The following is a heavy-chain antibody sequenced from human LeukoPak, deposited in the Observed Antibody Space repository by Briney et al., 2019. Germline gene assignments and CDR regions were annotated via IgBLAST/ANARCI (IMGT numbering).Heavy chain of an antibody. Sequence: GRSLRLSCAASGFTFSSYGMHWVRQAPGKGLEWVAVISCDGDNKYYADSVRGRFTISRDNAKNTLYLQMNSLRVDDTAVYYCARDIAPTGTVWFDPWGQGTLVTVSS. D-gene: IGHD6-13*01. CDR3: ARDIAPTGTVWFDP. J-gene: IGHJ5*02. CDR1: GFTFSSYG. CDR2: ISCDGDNK. V-gene: IGHV3-30*03.